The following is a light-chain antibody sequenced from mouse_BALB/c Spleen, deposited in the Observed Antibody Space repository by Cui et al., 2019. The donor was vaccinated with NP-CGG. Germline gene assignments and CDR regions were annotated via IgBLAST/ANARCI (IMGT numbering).Light chain of an antibody. Sequence: QTVVTQEYALTTSPGETATLTCRSSIGAVTTSNYANWVQEKPDHLFTGLISVINNRVPGVPARFSGSLIGDKSALTITGTQTEDEAIYFCALWYNNHWVFGGGTKLTVL. J-gene: IGLJ1*01. CDR2: VIN. CDR1: IGAVTTSNY. V-gene: IGLV1*01. CDR3: ALWYNNHWV.